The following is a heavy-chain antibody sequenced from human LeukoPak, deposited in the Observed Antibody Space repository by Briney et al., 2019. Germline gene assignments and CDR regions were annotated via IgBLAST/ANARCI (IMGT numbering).Heavy chain of an antibody. J-gene: IGHJ4*02. Sequence: ASVKVSCKAPGYTFTSYGISWVRQAPGQGLEWMGWISAYNGNTNYAQKLQGRVTMTTDTSTSTAYMELRSLRSDDTAVYYCARDNVITIFGVVTADYWGQGTLVTVSS. D-gene: IGHD3-3*01. CDR1: GYTFTSYG. CDR3: ARDNVITIFGVVTADY. CDR2: ISAYNGNT. V-gene: IGHV1-18*01.